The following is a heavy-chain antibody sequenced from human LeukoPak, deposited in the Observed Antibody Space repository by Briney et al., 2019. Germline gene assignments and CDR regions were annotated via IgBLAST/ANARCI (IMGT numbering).Heavy chain of an antibody. V-gene: IGHV3-23*01. J-gene: IGHJ5*02. Sequence: PGGSLRLSCAASGFPFSSHARSWVRQPPGKGLEWVAAISNGKTYYADSVRGRFAISRDDSTNTVYLHMNSLRDDDTALYHCVREAGYCAPVCVKTNWFDPWGQGTLVTVSS. D-gene: IGHD2-15*01. CDR3: VREAGYCAPVCVKTNWFDP. CDR2: ISNGKT. CDR1: GFPFSSHA.